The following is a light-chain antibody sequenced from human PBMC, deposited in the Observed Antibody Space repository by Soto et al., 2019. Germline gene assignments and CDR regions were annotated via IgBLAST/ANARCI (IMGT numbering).Light chain of an antibody. V-gene: IGLV2-14*01. CDR3: SSYTSTTPVV. J-gene: IGLJ3*02. CDR2: EVS. CDR1: SSDVGGYNS. Sequence: QSALTQPASVSGSPGQSITISCTGTSSDVGGYNSVSWYQQHPNKAPKLIIYEVSHRPSGVSNRFSGSKSGNTASLTISGLQAEDEADYYCSSYTSTTPVVFGGGTKVTVL.